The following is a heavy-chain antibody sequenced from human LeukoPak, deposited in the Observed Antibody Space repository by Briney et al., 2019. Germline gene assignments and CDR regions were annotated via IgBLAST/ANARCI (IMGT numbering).Heavy chain of an antibody. CDR3: ARLTRRGYGDYVSLFDY. J-gene: IGHJ4*02. D-gene: IGHD4-17*01. CDR1: GGSISSGGYY. CDR2: IYYSGST. V-gene: IGHV4-61*08. Sequence: SETLSLTCAVSGGSISSGGYYWSWIRQPPGKGLEWIGYIYYSGSTNYNPSLKSRVTISVDTSKNQFSLKLSSVTAADTAVYYCARLTRRGYGDYVSLFDYWGQGTLVTVSS.